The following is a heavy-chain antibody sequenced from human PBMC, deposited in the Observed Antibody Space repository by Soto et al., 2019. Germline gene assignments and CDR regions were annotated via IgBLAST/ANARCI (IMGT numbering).Heavy chain of an antibody. CDR1: GYSFTSYW. V-gene: IGHV5-51*01. CDR2: IYPGASDT. D-gene: IGHD1-7*01. Sequence: GESLKISCKGSGYSFTSYWIGWVRQMPGKGLEWMGIIYPGASDTRYSPSFQGQVTISADKSISTAYLQWSSLKASDTAMYYCAYITGTTGDAFDIWGQGTMVTVSS. J-gene: IGHJ3*02. CDR3: AYITGTTGDAFDI.